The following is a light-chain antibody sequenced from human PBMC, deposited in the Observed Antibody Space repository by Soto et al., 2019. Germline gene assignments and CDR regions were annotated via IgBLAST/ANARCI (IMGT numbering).Light chain of an antibody. CDR3: QVWDSSSDHVV. CDR2: YDN. J-gene: IGLJ2*01. CDR1: NIGSKS. V-gene: IGLV3-21*04. Sequence: SYELTQPPSVSVAPGKTARITCGGNNIGSKSVHWYQQKPGKAPVLVIYYDNDRPSGIPERFSGSNSGNTATLTISRVEAGDDVDYYCQVWDSSSDHVVFGGGTKLTVL.